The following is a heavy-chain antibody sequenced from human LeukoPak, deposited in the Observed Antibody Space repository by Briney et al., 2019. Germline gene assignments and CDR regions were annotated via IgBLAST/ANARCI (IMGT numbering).Heavy chain of an antibody. V-gene: IGHV1-69*13. CDR1: GGTFSSYA. J-gene: IGHJ4*02. Sequence: SVKVSCKASGGTFSSYAISWVRQAPGQGLEWMGGIIPIFGTANYAQKFQGRVTITADESTSTAYMELSSLRSEDTAVYYCARSYYYDSSGYYQSDYWGQGTLVTVSS. D-gene: IGHD3-22*01. CDR3: ARSYYYDSSGYYQSDY. CDR2: IIPIFGTA.